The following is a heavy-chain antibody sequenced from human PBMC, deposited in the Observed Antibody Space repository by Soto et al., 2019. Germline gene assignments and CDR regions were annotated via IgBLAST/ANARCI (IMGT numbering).Heavy chain of an antibody. CDR1: DGTIASGGYY. CDR2: IYYTGST. CDR3: ARTSTSGTRFDY. V-gene: IGHV4-31*03. D-gene: IGHD1-1*01. J-gene: IGHJ4*02. Sequence: SETLSLTCKVSDGTIASGGYYWNWIRQHPGKGLEWIGCIYYTGSTAYNPSLKSRVTISIDTSKSQFSLNLSSVTAADTALYYCARTSTSGTRFDYWGQGSLVT.